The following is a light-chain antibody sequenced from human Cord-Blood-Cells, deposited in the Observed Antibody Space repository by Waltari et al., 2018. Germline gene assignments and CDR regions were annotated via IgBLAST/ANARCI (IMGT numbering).Light chain of an antibody. CDR1: PRVSSY. CDR3: QQRSNWPPLT. V-gene: IGKV3-11*01. J-gene: IGKJ4*01. CDR2: DAS. Sequence: EIVLTQSPATLSLSPGEGATLSVRASPRVSSYLAWYQQKPGQAPRLLIYDASNRATGIPARFSGSGSGTDFTLTISSIEPEDFAVYYCQQRSNWPPLTFGGGTKVEIK.